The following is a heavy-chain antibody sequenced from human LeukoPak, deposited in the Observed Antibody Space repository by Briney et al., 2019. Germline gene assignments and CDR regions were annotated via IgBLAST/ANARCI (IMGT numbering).Heavy chain of an antibody. D-gene: IGHD3-16*01. Sequence: SETLSLTCTVSGGSISSGSDYWSWIRQPAGKGLEWIGRIDSSGSTSYNPSLKSRLTISVDTSKNQFSLKLSSVTAADTAVYYCARETSQKGAHYMDVWGKGTTVTISS. CDR3: ARETSQKGAHYMDV. CDR1: GGSISSGSDY. V-gene: IGHV4-61*10. CDR2: IDSSGST. J-gene: IGHJ6*03.